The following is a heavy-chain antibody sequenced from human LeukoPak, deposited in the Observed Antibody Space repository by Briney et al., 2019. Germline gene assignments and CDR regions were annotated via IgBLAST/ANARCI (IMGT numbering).Heavy chain of an antibody. J-gene: IGHJ2*01. CDR3: ARGAERLRRFWYFDL. Sequence: SETLSLTCAVYGGSFSVYYWSWIRQPPGKGLEWIGEINHSGSTNYNPSLKSRVTISVDTSKNQFSLKLSSVTAADTAVYYCARGAERLRRFWYFDLWGRGTLVTVSS. D-gene: IGHD4-17*01. V-gene: IGHV4-34*01. CDR2: INHSGST. CDR1: GGSFSVYY.